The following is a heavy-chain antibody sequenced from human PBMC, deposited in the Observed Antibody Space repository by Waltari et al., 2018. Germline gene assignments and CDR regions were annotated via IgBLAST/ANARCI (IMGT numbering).Heavy chain of an antibody. Sequence: QAQLQESRPGLVKPSDTLSLTCTVFGCSISCYYWSCIRQPTAKGLKWIGYIYYSGSTNYNPSLKSRVTISVDTSKNQFSLKLSSVTAAYTAVYYCARGQPICNSTSCYSRYYYIDVWGKGTTVTVSS. CDR3: ARGQPICNSTSCYSRYYYIDV. CDR1: GCSISCYY. V-gene: IGHV4-59*07. J-gene: IGHJ6*03. D-gene: IGHD2-2*01. CDR2: IYYSGST.